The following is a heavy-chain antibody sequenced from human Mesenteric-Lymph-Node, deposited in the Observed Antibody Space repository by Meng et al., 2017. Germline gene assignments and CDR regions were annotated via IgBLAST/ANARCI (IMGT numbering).Heavy chain of an antibody. Sequence: ASVKVSCKASGYTFTSYDINWVRQATGQGLEWMGWMNPNSGNTGYAQKFQGRVTMTRNTSISTAYMELSSLRSDDTAVYYCARTYYYDSSGSSPAGTDAFDIWGQGTMVTVSS. CDR3: ARTYYYDSSGSSPAGTDAFDI. CDR2: MNPNSGNT. D-gene: IGHD3-22*01. CDR1: GYTFTSYD. V-gene: IGHV1-8*01. J-gene: IGHJ3*02.